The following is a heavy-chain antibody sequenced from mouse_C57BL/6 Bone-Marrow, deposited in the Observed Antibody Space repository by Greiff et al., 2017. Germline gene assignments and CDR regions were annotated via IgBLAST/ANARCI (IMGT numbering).Heavy chain of an antibody. V-gene: IGHV14-3*01. D-gene: IGHD2-5*01. J-gene: IGHJ4*01. CDR3: ARSDYSNSYYAMGC. Sequence: VQLQQSVAELVRPGASVKLSCTASGFNIKNTYMHWVKQRPEQGLEWIGRIDPANGNTKYAPKFPGKVTITADTSSSTAYLPLSSLTSEDTAIYYCARSDYSNSYYAMGCWGQGTSVTVSS. CDR2: IDPANGNT. CDR1: GFNIKNTY.